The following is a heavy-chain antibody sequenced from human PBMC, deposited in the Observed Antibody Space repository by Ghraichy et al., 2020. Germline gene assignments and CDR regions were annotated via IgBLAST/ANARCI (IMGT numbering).Heavy chain of an antibody. J-gene: IGHJ4*02. V-gene: IGHV1-69*13. CDR1: GGTFSSYA. CDR2: IIPIFGTA. D-gene: IGHD1-14*01. Sequence: SVKVSCKASGGTFSSYAISWVRQAPGQGLEWMGGIIPIFGTANYAQKFQGRVTITADESTSTAYMELSSLRSEDTAVYYCAREAGSSGKFDYWGQGTLVTVSS. CDR3: AREAGSSGKFDY.